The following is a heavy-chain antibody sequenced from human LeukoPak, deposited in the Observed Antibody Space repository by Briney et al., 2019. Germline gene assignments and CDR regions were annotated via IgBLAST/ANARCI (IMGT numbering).Heavy chain of an antibody. Sequence: GGSLRLSCAASGFTFSSYWMSWVRQAPGKGLEWVANIKQDGSEKYYVDSLKGRFTISRDNANNSLYLQMNSLRAEDTAVYYCARDWRVGVWGSYRLILDYWGQGTLVTVSS. CDR3: ARDWRVGVWGSYRLILDY. J-gene: IGHJ4*02. CDR2: IKQDGSEK. CDR1: GFTFSSYW. V-gene: IGHV3-7*01. D-gene: IGHD3-16*02.